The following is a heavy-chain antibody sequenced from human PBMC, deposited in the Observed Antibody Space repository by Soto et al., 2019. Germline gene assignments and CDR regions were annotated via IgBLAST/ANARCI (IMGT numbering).Heavy chain of an antibody. J-gene: IGHJ4*02. CDR3: AREIVVARGASYFDY. D-gene: IGHD2-2*01. CDR2: INAGDGDT. V-gene: IGHV1-3*01. Sequence: ASVKVSCKASGYTITCCAMHWVRQAPGQRPEWMAWINAGDGDTRYSQNFQDRLTIIRDTSANTAYMELSSLRSEDTAVYYCAREIVVARGASYFDYWGPGTLVTVSS. CDR1: GYTITCCA.